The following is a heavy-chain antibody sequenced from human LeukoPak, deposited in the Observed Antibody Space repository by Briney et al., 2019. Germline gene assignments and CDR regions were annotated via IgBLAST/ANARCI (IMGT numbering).Heavy chain of an antibody. CDR1: GFTFSSYG. CDR3: AKDIAAYCGGDCYFSVFDY. V-gene: IGHV3-30*02. CDR2: IRYDGSNK. Sequence: GGSLRLSCAASGFTFSSYGMHWVRQAPGKGLEWVAFIRYDGSNKYYADSVKGRFTISRDNSKNTLYLQMNSLRAEDTAVYYCAKDIAAYCGGDCYFSVFDYWGQGTLVTVSS. D-gene: IGHD2-21*02. J-gene: IGHJ4*02.